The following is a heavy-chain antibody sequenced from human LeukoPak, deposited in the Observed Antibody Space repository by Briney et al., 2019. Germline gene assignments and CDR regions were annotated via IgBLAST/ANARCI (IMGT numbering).Heavy chain of an antibody. Sequence: GASVKVSCKASGGTFSSYAISWVRQAPGQGLEWMGGIIPIFGTANYAQKLQGRVTMTTDTSTSTAYMELRSLRSDDTAVYYCARSRISMVQWFDPWGQGTLVTVSS. CDR2: IIPIFGTA. J-gene: IGHJ5*02. D-gene: IGHD3-10*01. CDR3: ARSRISMVQWFDP. V-gene: IGHV1-69*05. CDR1: GGTFSSYA.